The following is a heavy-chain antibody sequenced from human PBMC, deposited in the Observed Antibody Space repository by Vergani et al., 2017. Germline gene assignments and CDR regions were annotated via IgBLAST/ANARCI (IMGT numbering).Heavy chain of an antibody. Sequence: VQLVESGGGVVQPGRSLRLSCAASGFTFSSYALSWVRQAPGKGLEWVSAISGSGGSTYYADSVKGRFTISRDNSKNTLYLQMNSLRAEDTAVYYCAKHIVVVTAIHSFDYWGQGTLVTVSS. CDR2: ISGSGGST. J-gene: IGHJ4*02. D-gene: IGHD2-21*02. V-gene: IGHV3-23*04. CDR3: AKHIVVVTAIHSFDY. CDR1: GFTFSSYA.